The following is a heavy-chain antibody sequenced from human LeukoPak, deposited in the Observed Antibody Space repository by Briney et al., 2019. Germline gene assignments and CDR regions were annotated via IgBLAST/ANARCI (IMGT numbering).Heavy chain of an antibody. CDR3: TRELSGSQDS. V-gene: IGHV4-4*07. CDR2: IYYSGST. D-gene: IGHD3-22*01. J-gene: IGHJ4*02. CDR1: GGSISSYY. Sequence: PSETLSLTCTVSGGSISSYYWSWIRQPAGKGLEWIGSIYYSGSTYNNPSLKSRVTISIDTSKNQFSLNLSSVTAADTAVYYCTRELSGSQDSWGQGTLVTVSS.